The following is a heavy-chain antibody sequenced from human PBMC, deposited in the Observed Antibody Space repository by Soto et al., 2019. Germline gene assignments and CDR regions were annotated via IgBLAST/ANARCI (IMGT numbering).Heavy chain of an antibody. CDR3: ARDANWFDP. Sequence: QVQLVQSGAEVKKPGSSVKVSCKASGGTFSSYTISWVRQAPGQGLEWMGRIIPILGIANYAQKFQGRVTIIADKPTSTAYMELSSLRSEDTAVYYCARDANWFDPWGQGTLVTVSS. J-gene: IGHJ5*02. CDR1: GGTFSSYT. V-gene: IGHV1-69*08. CDR2: IIPILGIA.